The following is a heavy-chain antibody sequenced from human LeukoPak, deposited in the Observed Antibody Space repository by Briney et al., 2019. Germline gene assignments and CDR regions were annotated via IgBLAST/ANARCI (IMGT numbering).Heavy chain of an antibody. CDR3: ARDLPYGDTDAFDI. CDR1: RGSISSYY. D-gene: IGHD4-17*01. J-gene: IGHJ3*02. V-gene: IGHV4-59*01. Sequence: SEALSLTCTDPRGSISSYYWSWIRQPPGKGLEWVGYIYYSGSTNYSPSLKSRGTISVDTFKNQYSLKLSSVAAADTAVYYCARDLPYGDTDAFDIWGQGTMVTVS. CDR2: IYYSGST.